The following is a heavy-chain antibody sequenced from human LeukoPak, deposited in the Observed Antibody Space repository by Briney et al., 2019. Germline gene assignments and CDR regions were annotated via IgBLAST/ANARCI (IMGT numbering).Heavy chain of an antibody. CDR1: GYTFTSHY. CDR3: ARDLYNSGWTGAFDI. Sequence: ASVKVSCKASGYTFTSHYIHWVRQAPGQGLEWMGWINPNSGGTDYAQKFQGRATMTRDTSISTAYMELSSLRSDDTAVYYCARDLYNSGWTGAFDIWGQGTMVTVSS. V-gene: IGHV1-2*02. D-gene: IGHD6-19*01. CDR2: INPNSGGT. J-gene: IGHJ3*02.